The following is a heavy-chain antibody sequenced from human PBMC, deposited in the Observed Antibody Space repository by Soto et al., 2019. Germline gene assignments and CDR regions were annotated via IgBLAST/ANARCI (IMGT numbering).Heavy chain of an antibody. V-gene: IGHV3-74*02. J-gene: IGHJ6*03. Sequence: EVQLVDSGGGLVQPGGSLRLSCAASGFTFSNYWMYWVRQAPGKGLEWVSRINSDGSVSSYADSVKGRLTISRDNVKNTLYLQMDSLRAEDTAVYYCARGDCVGGTCYSLTGSFYYYMDVWGKGTTVTVFS. D-gene: IGHD2-15*01. CDR2: INSDGSVS. CDR1: GFTFSNYW. CDR3: ARGDCVGGTCYSLTGSFYYYMDV.